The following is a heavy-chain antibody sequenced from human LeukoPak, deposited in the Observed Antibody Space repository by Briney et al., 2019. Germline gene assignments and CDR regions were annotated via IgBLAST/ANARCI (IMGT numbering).Heavy chain of an antibody. Sequence: GGSLRLSCAASEFTFSTYWMSWVRQAPGKGLEWVADIKQDGSEKYYVDSVKGRFTISRQNAKNSLFLQMNSLRAEDTAVYYCARDPDFWTGYYYFDYWGQGTLVTVSS. J-gene: IGHJ4*02. D-gene: IGHD3/OR15-3a*01. CDR2: IKQDGSEK. V-gene: IGHV3-7*01. CDR1: EFTFSTYW. CDR3: ARDPDFWTGYYYFDY.